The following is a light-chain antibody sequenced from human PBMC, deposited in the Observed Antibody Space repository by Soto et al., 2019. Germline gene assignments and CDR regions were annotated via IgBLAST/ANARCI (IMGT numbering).Light chain of an antibody. J-gene: IGKJ2*01. Sequence: EIVLTQSPDTLSLSPGERATLSCRASQGVSGNFLAWYQHRPGQAPRLLIYAASSMPTAILDRFSGSGSGTDFTLSISRLEPEDFAVYYCQQYDSSPPNTFGQGTRLEIK. CDR2: AAS. V-gene: IGKV3-20*01. CDR1: QGVSGNF. CDR3: QQYDSSPPNT.